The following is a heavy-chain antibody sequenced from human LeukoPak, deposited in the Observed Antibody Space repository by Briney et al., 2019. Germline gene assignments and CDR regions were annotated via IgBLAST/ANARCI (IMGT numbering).Heavy chain of an antibody. Sequence: PGRSLRLSCAASGSTFSSYAMHWVRQAPGKGLEWVAVISYDRSNKYYADSVKGRFTISRDNSKNTLYLQMNSLRAEDTAVYYCARDGVATSKEYYYYYGMDVWGQGTTVTVSS. J-gene: IGHJ6*02. V-gene: IGHV3-30*04. CDR2: ISYDRSNK. D-gene: IGHD5-12*01. CDR3: ARDGVATSKEYYYYYGMDV. CDR1: GSTFSSYA.